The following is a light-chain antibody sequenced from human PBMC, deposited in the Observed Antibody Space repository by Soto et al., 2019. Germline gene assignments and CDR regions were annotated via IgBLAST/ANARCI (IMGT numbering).Light chain of an antibody. V-gene: IGLV2-14*01. CDR2: EVS. Sequence: QSALTQPASVSGSPGQSITISCTGTSSDVGGYNYVSWYQQHPGKAPKLMIYEVSNRPSGVSNRFSGSKSGNTASLTISGRQAEDEADYYCSSYTSSSTLVEFGGGTKLTVL. CDR3: SSYTSSSTLVE. CDR1: SSDVGGYNY. J-gene: IGLJ2*01.